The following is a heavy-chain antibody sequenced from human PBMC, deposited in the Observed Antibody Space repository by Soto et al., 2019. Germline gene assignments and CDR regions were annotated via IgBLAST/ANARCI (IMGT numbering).Heavy chain of an antibody. Sequence: EVQLLESGGGLVQPGGSLRLSCAASGFSFSGYAMSWVRQAPGKGLEWVSGINGFGDGTYYADSVKGRFTISRDNSKNTLYVQMNSLRAEDTAVYYCVKDRSWVVVVPSAAHFDYWGQGTLVTVSS. CDR3: VKDRSWVVVVPSAAHFDY. CDR2: INGFGDGT. D-gene: IGHD2-2*01. J-gene: IGHJ4*02. V-gene: IGHV3-23*01. CDR1: GFSFSGYA.